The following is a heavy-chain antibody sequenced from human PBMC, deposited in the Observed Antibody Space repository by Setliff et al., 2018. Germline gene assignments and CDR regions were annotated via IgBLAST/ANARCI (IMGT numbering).Heavy chain of an antibody. CDR2: INEDGSHK. V-gene: IGHV3-7*03. D-gene: IGHD3-16*01. Sequence: GGSLRLSCEASGFIFKNHALTWVRQAPGKGLERLANINEDGSHKWYVDSVKGRFTISRDNAKNSLYLQMNGLRAEDTAVYYCAGDPAYGAFDIWGQGTMVTVSS. CDR1: GFIFKNHA. CDR3: AGDPAYGAFDI. J-gene: IGHJ3*02.